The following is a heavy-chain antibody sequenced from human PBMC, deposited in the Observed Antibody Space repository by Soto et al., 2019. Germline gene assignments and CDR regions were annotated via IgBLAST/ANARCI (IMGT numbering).Heavy chain of an antibody. CDR1: GFTFSSSW. J-gene: IGHJ4*02. V-gene: IGHV3-74*01. D-gene: IGHD5-12*01. Sequence: GGSLRLSCEASGFTFSSSWMHWVRQPPGKGLVWVSGINSNGRTTTYADSVKGRFTISRDNAKNTVYLQMNSLRAEDTAVYYCARYGYGDYENWGQGTLVTVAS. CDR3: ARYGYGDYEN. CDR2: INSNGRTT.